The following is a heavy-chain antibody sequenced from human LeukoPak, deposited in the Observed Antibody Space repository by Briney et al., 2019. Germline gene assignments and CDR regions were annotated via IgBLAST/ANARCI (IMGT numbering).Heavy chain of an antibody. CDR3: AVRYCSTSSCYPYFDY. V-gene: IGHV4-30-4*08. CDR1: GGSISSGDYY. J-gene: IGHJ4*02. D-gene: IGHD2-2*01. Sequence: SETLSLTCTVSGGSISSGDYYWSWIRQPPRKGLEWIGYIYYSGSTYYNPSLKGRLTISVDTSKNHFSLKLSSVTAADTAVYYCAVRYCSTSSCYPYFDYWGQGTLVTVSS. CDR2: IYYSGST.